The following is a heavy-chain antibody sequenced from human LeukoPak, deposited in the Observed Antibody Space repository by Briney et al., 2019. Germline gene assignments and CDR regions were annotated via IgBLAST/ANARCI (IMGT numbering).Heavy chain of an antibody. Sequence: PGGSLRLSCTAYGFTFSSYWMSWVRQAPGKGLEWVANIKQDGSEKYYVDSVKGRFSISRDNSKNTLYLQMNSLRAEDTAVYYCAKDLTRSSTFDYWGQGTLVTVSS. CDR1: GFTFSSYW. D-gene: IGHD6-13*01. CDR3: AKDLTRSSTFDY. CDR2: IKQDGSEK. V-gene: IGHV3-7*01. J-gene: IGHJ4*02.